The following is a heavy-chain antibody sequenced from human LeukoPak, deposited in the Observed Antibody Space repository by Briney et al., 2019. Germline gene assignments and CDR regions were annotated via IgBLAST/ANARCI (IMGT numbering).Heavy chain of an antibody. Sequence: GGSLRLSCAASGFTFSSYAMNWVRQAPGKGLEWVSAISGSGSSTYYADSVKGRFTISRDNSKNTQYLQMNSLRAEDTAVYYCAKGQRTLISMGYWGQGTLVTVSS. CDR1: GFTFSSYA. V-gene: IGHV3-23*01. J-gene: IGHJ4*02. D-gene: IGHD3-10*01. CDR2: ISGSGSST. CDR3: AKGQRTLISMGY.